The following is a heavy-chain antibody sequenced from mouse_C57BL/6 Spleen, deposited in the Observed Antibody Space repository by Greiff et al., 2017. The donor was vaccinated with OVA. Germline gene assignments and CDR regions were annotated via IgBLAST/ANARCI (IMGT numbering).Heavy chain of an antibody. CDR1: GYAFSSSW. CDR2: IYPGDGDT. D-gene: IGHD4-1*01. Sequence: VQLQQSGPELVKPGASVKISCKASGYAFSSSWMNWVKQRPGKGLEWIGRIYPGDGDTNYNGKFKGKATLTADKSSSTAYMQLSSLTSEDSAVYFCARSGTGTSYWYCDVWGTGTTVTVSS. J-gene: IGHJ1*03. CDR3: ARSGTGTSYWYCDV. V-gene: IGHV1-82*01.